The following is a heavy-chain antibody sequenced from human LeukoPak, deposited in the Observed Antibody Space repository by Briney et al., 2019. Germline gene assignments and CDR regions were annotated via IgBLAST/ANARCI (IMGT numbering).Heavy chain of an antibody. J-gene: IGHJ4*02. CDR1: GFTFTSYG. Sequence: GGSLRLSCAASGFTFTSYGMHWVRQAPGKGLEWVALITYGGYYKYYSDSVKGRFTISSDTSKNTMYLQMNSLRAEDTAVYYCARDLSPVVRASPVGYWGQGTLVTVSS. D-gene: IGHD3-10*01. CDR2: ITYGGYYK. V-gene: IGHV3-30*03. CDR3: ARDLSPVVRASPVGY.